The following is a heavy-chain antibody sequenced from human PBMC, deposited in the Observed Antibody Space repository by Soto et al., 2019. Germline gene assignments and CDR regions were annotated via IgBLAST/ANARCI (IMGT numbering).Heavy chain of an antibody. CDR1: GYKFTTFL. CDR3: ARPASGGSRDAFDV. D-gene: IGHD2-15*01. V-gene: IGHV5-10-1*01. J-gene: IGHJ3*01. CDR2: IDPTDSFT. Sequence: PGESLKTSCKAPGYKFTTFLLNWVRQTPGKGLEWLGRIDPTDSFTNYSRPFEGHVTISVDRSISTAYLQWNSLQASDTAIYYCARPASGGSRDAFDVWGQGTTVTVSS.